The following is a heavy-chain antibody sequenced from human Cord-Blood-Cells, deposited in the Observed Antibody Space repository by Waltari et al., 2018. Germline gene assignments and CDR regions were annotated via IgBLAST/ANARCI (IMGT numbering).Heavy chain of an antibody. V-gene: IGHV3-53*02. D-gene: IGHD7-27*01. CDR1: GFTVSSNS. J-gene: IGHJ3*02. Sequence: EVQLVETGGGLIQPGGSLRLSCAASGFTVSSNSMSWVRQSPGKGLEWVSVIYSGGSTYYADSVKGRFTISRDNSKNTLYLQMNSLRAEDTAVYYCARAVLAPGASDAFDIWGQGTMVTVSS. CDR2: IYSGGST. CDR3: ARAVLAPGASDAFDI.